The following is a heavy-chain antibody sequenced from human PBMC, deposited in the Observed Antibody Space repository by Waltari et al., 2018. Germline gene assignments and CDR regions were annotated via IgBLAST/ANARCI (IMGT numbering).Heavy chain of an antibody. J-gene: IGHJ4*02. Sequence: QVQLVQSGAEVKKPGASVKVSCKASGYTFTSYGISWVRQAPGQGLEWMGWISAYNGNTNYAQKLQGRVTMTTDISTSTAYMELRSLRSDDTAVYYCARDTHDILTGSMPPFDYWGQGTLVTVSS. CDR3: ARDTHDILTGSMPPFDY. CDR2: ISAYNGNT. CDR1: GYTFTSYG. V-gene: IGHV1-18*01. D-gene: IGHD3-9*01.